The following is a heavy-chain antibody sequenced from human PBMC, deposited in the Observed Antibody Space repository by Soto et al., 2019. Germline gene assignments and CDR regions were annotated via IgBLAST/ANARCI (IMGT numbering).Heavy chain of an antibody. CDR2: INAGNGNT. J-gene: IGHJ4*02. D-gene: IGHD4-4*01. CDR3: ARDGEYMTTVTHTLFDY. CDR1: GYTFTSYA. V-gene: IGHV1-3*01. Sequence: ASVKVSCKASGYTFTSYAMHWVRQAPGQRLEWMGWINAGNGNTKYSQKFQGRVTITRDTSASTAYMELSSLRSEDTAVYYCARDGEYMTTVTHTLFDYWGQGTLVTVSS.